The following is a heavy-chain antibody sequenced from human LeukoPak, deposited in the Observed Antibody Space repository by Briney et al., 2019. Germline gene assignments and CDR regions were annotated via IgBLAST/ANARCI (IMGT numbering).Heavy chain of an antibody. D-gene: IGHD3-10*01. CDR2: IYYNAST. CDR1: GGPVSSAYYY. Sequence: SETLSLTCTVPGGPVSSAYYYWTWIRQPPGKGLEWIGYIYYNASTKYNPSLKSRVTISVDTAKNQFSLKLNSVTAADTAVYFCVRGVYGSGSHYFDYWGQGTLVTVSS. V-gene: IGHV4-61*01. CDR3: VRGVYGSGSHYFDY. J-gene: IGHJ4*02.